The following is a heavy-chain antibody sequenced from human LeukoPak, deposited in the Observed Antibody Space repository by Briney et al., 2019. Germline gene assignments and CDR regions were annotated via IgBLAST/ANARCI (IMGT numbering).Heavy chain of an antibody. CDR2: ISYEGGTQ. CDR3: AKEGTPQVSTWYDL. V-gene: IGHV3-30*18. Sequence: GMSLRLSCAASGVTLSPYGMHWVRQAPGKGLEWVAVISYEGGTQHYADSVKGRFIISRDNPRNALYLQMNILRTEDTAVYYCAKEGTPQVSTWYDLWGQGTQVIVSS. J-gene: IGHJ5*02. CDR1: GVTLSPYG. D-gene: IGHD3-10*01.